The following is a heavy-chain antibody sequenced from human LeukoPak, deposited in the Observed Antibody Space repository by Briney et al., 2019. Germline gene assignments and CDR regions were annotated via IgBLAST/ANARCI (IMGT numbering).Heavy chain of an antibody. CDR3: ARSRSDYYHSFDY. J-gene: IGHJ4*02. D-gene: IGHD3-3*01. Sequence: GRSLRLSCAASGFTFSSYAMHWVRQAPGKGLEWVSVIYSGGSTYYADSVKGRFTISRDNSKNTLYLQMNSLRAEDTAVYYCARSRSDYYHSFDYWGQGTLVTVSS. CDR1: GFTFSSYA. CDR2: IYSGGST. V-gene: IGHV3-66*01.